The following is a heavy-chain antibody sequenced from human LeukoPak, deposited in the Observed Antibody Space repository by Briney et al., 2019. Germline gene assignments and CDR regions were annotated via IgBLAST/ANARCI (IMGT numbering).Heavy chain of an antibody. CDR3: ARGRGRYYDSSGYWSSYYYYGMDV. CDR1: GGSISSGGYY. CDR2: IYYSGST. Sequence: SETLSLTCTVSGGSISSGGYYWSWIRQHPGKGLEWIGYIYYSGSTYYNPSLKSRVTISVDTSKNQFSLKLSSVTAADTAVYYCARGRGRYYDSSGYWSSYYYYGMDVWGQGTTVTVSS. V-gene: IGHV4-31*03. J-gene: IGHJ6*02. D-gene: IGHD3-22*01.